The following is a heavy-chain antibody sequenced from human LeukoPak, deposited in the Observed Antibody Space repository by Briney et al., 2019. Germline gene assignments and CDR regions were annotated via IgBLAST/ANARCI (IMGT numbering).Heavy chain of an antibody. CDR3: AKARIPSGNGYYSD. Sequence: GGSLRLSCAASGFTFSSYAMSWVRQAPEKGLEWVATISGSGGGTYYADSVRGRFTISRDDSENTLYLQMNSLRAEDTAIYYCAKARIPSGNGYYSDWGQGTLVTVSS. CDR1: GFTFSSYA. D-gene: IGHD3-22*01. CDR2: ISGSGGGT. J-gene: IGHJ4*02. V-gene: IGHV3-23*01.